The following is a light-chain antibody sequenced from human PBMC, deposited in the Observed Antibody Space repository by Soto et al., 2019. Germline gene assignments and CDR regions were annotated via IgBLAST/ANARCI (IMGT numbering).Light chain of an antibody. CDR2: DAS. J-gene: IGKJ5*01. Sequence: DIQLTQSPSSLSVSVGDRVTITCQASQDVNNYLNWYQQKPGKAPKLLIYDASKWETGVPSSFSESGYGTDFTLTIGSLQPEDIATYYCQQYDKLPITCGQGTRLEI. CDR3: QQYDKLPIT. CDR1: QDVNNY. V-gene: IGKV1-33*01.